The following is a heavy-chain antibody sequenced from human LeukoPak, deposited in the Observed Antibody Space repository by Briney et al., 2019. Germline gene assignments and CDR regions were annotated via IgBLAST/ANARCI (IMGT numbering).Heavy chain of an antibody. D-gene: IGHD1-26*01. J-gene: IGHJ6*03. CDR1: GYTFTGYY. Sequence: ASVKVSCKASGYTFTGYYMHWVRQAPGQGLEWMGGIIPIFGTASYAQKFQGRVTITADKSTSTAYMELSSLRSEDTAVYYCARVLGRRNYYYYMDVWGKGTTVTVSS. CDR2: IIPIFGTA. V-gene: IGHV1-69*06. CDR3: ARVLGRRNYYYYMDV.